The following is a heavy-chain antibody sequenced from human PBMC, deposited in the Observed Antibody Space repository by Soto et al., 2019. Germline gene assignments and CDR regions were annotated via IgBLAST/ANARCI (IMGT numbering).Heavy chain of an antibody. D-gene: IGHD3-9*01. CDR2: IKQDGSEK. J-gene: IGHJ3*02. CDR3: ARQAQYYDILTGYYPYDAFDI. Sequence: GGSLRLSCAASGFTFSSYWMSWVRQAPGKGLEWVANIKQDGSEKYYVDSVKGRFTISRDNAKNSLYLQMNSLRAEDTAVYYCARQAQYYDILTGYYPYDAFDIWGQGTMVTVSS. V-gene: IGHV3-7*01. CDR1: GFTFSSYW.